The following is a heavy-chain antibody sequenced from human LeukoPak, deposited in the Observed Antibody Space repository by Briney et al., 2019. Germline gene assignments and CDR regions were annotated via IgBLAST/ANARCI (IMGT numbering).Heavy chain of an antibody. Sequence: PSETLSLTCTVSGYSISSGYYWGWIRQSPGKGLEWIASIYESGSTYYNPSLKSRVTISVDSSKSQFALKVRSVTAADTAVYYCARPRSGYIFDYWGQGALVTVSS. J-gene: IGHJ4*02. D-gene: IGHD5-12*01. CDR1: GYSISSGYY. CDR2: IYESGST. CDR3: ARPRSGYIFDY. V-gene: IGHV4-38-2*02.